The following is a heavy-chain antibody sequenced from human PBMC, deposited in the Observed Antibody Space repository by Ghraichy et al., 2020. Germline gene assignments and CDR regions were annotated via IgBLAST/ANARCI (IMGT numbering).Heavy chain of an antibody. CDR2: INRSGDAT. CDR1: GFDFSIYA. J-gene: IGHJ4*02. D-gene: IGHD6-13*01. CDR3: VKRGVAAAGGYLGS. V-gene: IGHV3-64D*06. Sequence: GGSLRLSCSASGFDFSIYAMNWVRQTPGGGLQYVSGINRSGDATYYADSVKGRFTISRDNSQNTLFLQMSSLRRDDTAVYYCVKRGVAAAGGYLGSWGEGTLVTV.